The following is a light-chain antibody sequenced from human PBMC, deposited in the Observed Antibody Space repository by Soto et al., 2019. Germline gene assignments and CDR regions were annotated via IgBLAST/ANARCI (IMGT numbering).Light chain of an antibody. CDR3: QHYGSSPWT. Sequence: EIVLTQSPGTLSLSPGDRATLYCRASQSVSSSNLAWYQQKRGQSPRLLIYGASSRATGIPDRFSGSGSGPDFTLTINRLEPEDFAVYFCQHYGSSPWTVGQGTKVDSK. CDR2: GAS. V-gene: IGKV3-20*01. CDR1: QSVSSSN. J-gene: IGKJ1*01.